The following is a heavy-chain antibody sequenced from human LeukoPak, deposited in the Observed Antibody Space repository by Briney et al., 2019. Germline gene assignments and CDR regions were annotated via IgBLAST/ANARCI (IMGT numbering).Heavy chain of an antibody. CDR1: GFTFSSYA. Sequence: PGGSLRLSCAASGFTFSSYAMSWVRQAPGKGLEWVSAISGSGGSTYYADSVKGRFTISRDNSKNTLYLQMNSLRPEDTAVYHCVKSRGWLQYSFDYWGQGTLVTVSS. D-gene: IGHD5-24*01. CDR3: VKSRGWLQYSFDY. CDR2: ISGSGGST. V-gene: IGHV3-23*01. J-gene: IGHJ4*02.